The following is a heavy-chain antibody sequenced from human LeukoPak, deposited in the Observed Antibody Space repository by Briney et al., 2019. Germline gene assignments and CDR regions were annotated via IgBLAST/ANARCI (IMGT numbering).Heavy chain of an antibody. CDR1: GFTFSSYA. CDR3: VRGDRRDF. D-gene: IGHD2-21*02. V-gene: IGHV3-21*01. Sequence: PGGSLRLSCAASGFTFSSYAMHWVRQAPGKGLEWLSSIDSSSGSKFYADSVRGRFIISRDNAKKSLYLQMNSLRADDSAEYYCVRGDRRDFWGQGTLVIVSS. J-gene: IGHJ4*02. CDR2: IDSSSGSK.